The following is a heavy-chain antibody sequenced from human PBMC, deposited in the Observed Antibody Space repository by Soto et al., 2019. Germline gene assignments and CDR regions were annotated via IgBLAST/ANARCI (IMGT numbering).Heavy chain of an antibody. CDR3: AKERRALLGIPNFDY. V-gene: IGHV3-23*01. CDR1: GFTFSSYA. J-gene: IGHJ4*02. Sequence: GGSLRLSCAASGFTFSSYAMSWVRQAPGKGLAWVSAISGSGGSTYYADSVKGRFAISRDNSKNTLYLQMNSLRAEDTAVYYCAKERRALLGIPNFDYWGQGTLVTVSS. CDR2: ISGSGGST. D-gene: IGHD7-27*01.